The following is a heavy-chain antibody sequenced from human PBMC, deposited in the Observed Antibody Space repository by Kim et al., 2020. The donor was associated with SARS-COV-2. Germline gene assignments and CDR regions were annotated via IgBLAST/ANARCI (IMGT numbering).Heavy chain of an antibody. CDR3: AKDSHVDIVATIKPPLGAFDY. Sequence: GGSLRLSCAASGFTFSSYGMHWVRQAPGKGLEWVAVISYDGSNKYYADSVKGRFTISRDNSKNTLYLQMNSLRAEDTAVYYCAKDSHVDIVATIKPPLGAFDYWGQGTLVTVSS. CDR2: ISYDGSNK. J-gene: IGHJ4*02. CDR1: GFTFSSYG. V-gene: IGHV3-30*18. D-gene: IGHD5-12*01.